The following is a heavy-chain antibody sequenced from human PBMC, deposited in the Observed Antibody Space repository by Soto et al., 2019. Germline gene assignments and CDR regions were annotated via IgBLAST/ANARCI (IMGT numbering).Heavy chain of an antibody. CDR2: IFYSGSA. V-gene: IGHV4-39*01. CDR3: ARHQEYYYYYLDV. D-gene: IGHD6-6*01. Sequence: SETLSLTCSVSGGSISNPIYYWAWIRQPPGKGLEWIGSIFYSGSAYYNPSLKSRVTMSVDTSQNQFSLKLGSVTAADTAVYYCARHQEYYYYYLDVWGKGTTVIVSS. J-gene: IGHJ6*03. CDR1: GGSISNPIYY.